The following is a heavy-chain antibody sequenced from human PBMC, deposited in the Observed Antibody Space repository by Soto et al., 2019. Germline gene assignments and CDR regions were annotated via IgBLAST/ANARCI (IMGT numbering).Heavy chain of an antibody. CDR2: ISSSSSYI. Sequence: GGSLRLSCAASGFTFSSYSMNWVRQAPGKGLEWVSSISSSSSYIYYADSVKGRFTISRDNAKNSLYLQMNSLRAEDTAVYYCARDRVGAAGGYYYYYGMDVWGQGTTVTVSS. J-gene: IGHJ6*02. V-gene: IGHV3-21*01. CDR3: ARDRVGAAGGYYYYYGMDV. D-gene: IGHD1-26*01. CDR1: GFTFSSYS.